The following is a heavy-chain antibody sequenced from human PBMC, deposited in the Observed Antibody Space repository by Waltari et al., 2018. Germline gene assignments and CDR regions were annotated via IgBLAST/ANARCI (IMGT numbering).Heavy chain of an antibody. CDR3: ATDMGATSRTPFDP. Sequence: QVQLVQSGAEVKKPGASVKVSCKVSGYTLTELSMHWVRQAPGKGLEWRGGFDPEDGETIYAQKFQGRVTMTEDTSTDTAYMELSRLRSEDTAVYYCATDMGATSRTPFDPWGQGTLVTVSS. V-gene: IGHV1-24*01. CDR1: GYTLTELS. CDR2: FDPEDGET. D-gene: IGHD1-26*01. J-gene: IGHJ5*02.